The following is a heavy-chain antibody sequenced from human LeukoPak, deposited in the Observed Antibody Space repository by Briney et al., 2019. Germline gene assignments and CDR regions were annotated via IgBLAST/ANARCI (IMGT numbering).Heavy chain of an antibody. CDR1: DGSISSSSYY. V-gene: IGHV4-39*01. J-gene: IGHJ4*02. CDR2: IYYSGST. Sequence: PSETLSLTCTVSDGSISSSSYYWGWIRQPPGKGLEWIGSIYYSGSTYYNPSLKSRVTISVDTSKNQFSLKLSSVTAADTAVYYCAALYSSGWYGYWGQGTLVTVSS. CDR3: AALYSSGWYGY. D-gene: IGHD6-19*01.